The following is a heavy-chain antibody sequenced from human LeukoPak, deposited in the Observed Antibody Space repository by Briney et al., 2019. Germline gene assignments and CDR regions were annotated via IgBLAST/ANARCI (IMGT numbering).Heavy chain of an antibody. D-gene: IGHD7-27*01. J-gene: IGHJ4*02. CDR3: ASNGGNSGIFLQLDY. CDR2: IYSGGNT. Sequence: PGGSLRLSCAASGFTIGTNYQSWVRQAPGKGLEWVSVIYSGGNTYSADSVKGRLTISRDNSKNTLYLQMNSLRVEDTAVYYCASNGGNSGIFLQLDYWGQGTLVTVSS. CDR1: GFTIGTNY. V-gene: IGHV3-66*02.